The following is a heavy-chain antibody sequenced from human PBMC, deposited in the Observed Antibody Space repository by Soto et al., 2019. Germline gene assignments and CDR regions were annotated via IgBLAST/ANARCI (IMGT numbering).Heavy chain of an antibody. V-gene: IGHV1-3*01. CDR2: INGANGNT. Sequence: ASVKVSCKASGYTFTSYAMHWVRQAPGQRLEWMGWINGANGNTKYSQKFQGRVTITRDTSARTAYMELTSLISEDTAVYYCEREGYNYGVIYGMDVWGQGTTVNVSS. J-gene: IGHJ6*02. CDR1: GYTFTSYA. CDR3: EREGYNYGVIYGMDV. D-gene: IGHD4-17*01.